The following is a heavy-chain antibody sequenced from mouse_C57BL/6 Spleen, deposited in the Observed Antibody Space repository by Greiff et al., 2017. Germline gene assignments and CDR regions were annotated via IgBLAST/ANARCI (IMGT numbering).Heavy chain of an antibody. CDR3: ARDYGEGFAY. D-gene: IGHD1-1*01. Sequence: EVKLQESGGGLVKPGGSLKLSCAASGFTFSDYGMHWVRQAPEKGLEWVAYISSGSSTIYYADTVKGRFTISRDNAKNTLFLQMTSLRSEDTAMYYCARDYGEGFAYWGQGTLVTVSA. V-gene: IGHV5-17*01. CDR1: GFTFSDYG. J-gene: IGHJ3*01. CDR2: ISSGSSTI.